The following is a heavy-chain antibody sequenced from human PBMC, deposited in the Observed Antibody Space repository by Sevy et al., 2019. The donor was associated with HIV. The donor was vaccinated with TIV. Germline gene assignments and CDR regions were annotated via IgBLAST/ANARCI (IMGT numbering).Heavy chain of an antibody. CDR1: GFTFGDYC. D-gene: IGHD3-10*01. V-gene: IGHV3-49*03. CDR3: VRETVTMFRGKEDVFDI. CDR2: IRNKPYGETT. J-gene: IGHJ3*02. Sequence: GGSLRLSCTGSGFTFGDYCISWFRQAPGKGLEWVGAIRNKPYGETTEYAASVKDRFTISRDDSKSIAYLQMNSLKTEDTAVYYCVRETVTMFRGKEDVFDIWGQGTMVTVSS.